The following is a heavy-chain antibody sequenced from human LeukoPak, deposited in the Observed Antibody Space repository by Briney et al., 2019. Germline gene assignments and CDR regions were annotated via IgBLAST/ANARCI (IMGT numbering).Heavy chain of an antibody. Sequence: GGSLRLTCAASGFTFSSYSMNWVRQAPGKGLEWVSYISSSSSSTIYYADSVKGRFTISRDNAKNSLYLQMNSLRAEDTAVYYCARDYRRMATIPAHFDYWGQGTLVTVSS. CDR3: ARDYRRMATIPAHFDY. CDR2: ISSSSSSTI. CDR1: GFTFSSYS. V-gene: IGHV3-48*04. J-gene: IGHJ4*02. D-gene: IGHD5-24*01.